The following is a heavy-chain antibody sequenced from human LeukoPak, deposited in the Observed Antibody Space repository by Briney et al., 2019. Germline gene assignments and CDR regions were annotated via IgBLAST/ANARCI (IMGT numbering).Heavy chain of an antibody. J-gene: IGHJ4*02. V-gene: IGHV1-2*02. CDR1: GYTFTGYY. Sequence: ASVKVSCKASGYTFTGYYMHWVRQAPGQGLEWMGWINPNSGGTNYAQKFQGRVTMTRDTSTSTAYMELRSLRSDDTAVYYCARDPLAVAGTFDYWGQGTLVTVSS. D-gene: IGHD6-19*01. CDR3: ARDPLAVAGTFDY. CDR2: INPNSGGT.